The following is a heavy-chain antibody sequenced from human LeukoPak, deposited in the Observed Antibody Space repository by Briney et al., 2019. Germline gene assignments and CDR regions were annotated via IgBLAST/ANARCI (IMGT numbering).Heavy chain of an antibody. CDR1: GGSFRGYY. J-gene: IGHJ6*03. Sequence: SETLSLTCGVCGGSFRGYYRRWVRQTPAKGLEWIGGIHHRESRNYNPPLKSRVTISIDPSRSQFSLKLTSVTAAYTGVYFCARGSKLGQSTISRGYYYYLDVWANGTTVSVSS. V-gene: IGHV4-34*01. D-gene: IGHD1-1*01. CDR3: ARGSKLGQSTISRGYYYYLDV. CDR2: IHHRESR.